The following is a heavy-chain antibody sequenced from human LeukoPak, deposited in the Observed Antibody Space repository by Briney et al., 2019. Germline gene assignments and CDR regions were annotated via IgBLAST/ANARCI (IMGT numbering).Heavy chain of an antibody. CDR1: GFTFSSYG. V-gene: IGHV3-30*18. J-gene: IGHJ4*02. Sequence: GGSLRLSCVASGFTFSSYGMYWVRQAPGKGLEWVAVISYDGSNKYYADSVKGRFTISRDNSKNTLYLQMNSLRAEDTAVYYCAKDTGRDILTGYGDLDYWGQGTLVTVSS. CDR2: ISYDGSNK. D-gene: IGHD3-9*01. CDR3: AKDTGRDILTGYGDLDY.